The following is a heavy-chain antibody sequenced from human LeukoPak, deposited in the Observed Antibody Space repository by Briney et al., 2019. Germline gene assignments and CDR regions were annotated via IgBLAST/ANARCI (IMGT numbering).Heavy chain of an antibody. Sequence: SQTLSLTCTVSGGSISSGGYYWSWIRQHPGKGLEWIGYIYYSGSTYYNPSLKSRVTISADTSQNQFSLSLTSVTAADTAVYYCATLGLLRGAGFNLATHFDYWGQGTLVAVSS. CDR3: ATLGLLRGAGFNLATHFDY. D-gene: IGHD1-26*01. V-gene: IGHV4-31*03. J-gene: IGHJ4*02. CDR1: GGSISSGGYY. CDR2: IYYSGST.